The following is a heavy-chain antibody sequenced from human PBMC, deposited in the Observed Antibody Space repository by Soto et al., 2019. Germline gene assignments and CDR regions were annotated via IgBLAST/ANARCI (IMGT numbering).Heavy chain of an antibody. CDR2: INHSGST. CDR1: GGSFSGYY. CDR3: GRGLAGHDFWSGWYYGLDV. D-gene: IGHD3-3*01. V-gene: IGHV4-34*01. J-gene: IGHJ6*02. Sequence: PSETLSLTCAVYGGSFSGYYWRWLRQPPGKGLEWIGEINHSGSTNYNPSLKSRVTISVDTTKNHFHLKLSSVTAAATAADYCGRGLAGHDFWSGWYYGLDVWGQGTTVTVYS.